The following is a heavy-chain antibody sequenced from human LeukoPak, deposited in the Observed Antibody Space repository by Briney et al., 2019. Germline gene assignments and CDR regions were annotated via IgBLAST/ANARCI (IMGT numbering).Heavy chain of an antibody. CDR2: VTNNGDTT. J-gene: IGHJ6*03. D-gene: IGHD3-10*01. V-gene: IGHV3-64*01. CDR1: GFNFSAYA. CDR3: ARGHPYNYGSNYMDV. Sequence: PGGSLRLSCEASGFNFSAYAMHWVRQAPGKGLEYVSAVTNNGDTTYYANSVKGRFTISRDNSKSTLFLQMDSLRGEDMGVYYCARGHPYNYGSNYMDVWGSGTTVTVS.